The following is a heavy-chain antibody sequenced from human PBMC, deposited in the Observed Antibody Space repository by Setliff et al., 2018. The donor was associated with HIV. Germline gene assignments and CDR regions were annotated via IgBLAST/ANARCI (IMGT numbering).Heavy chain of an antibody. Sequence: PGGSLRLSCAASGFDFKNYAMNWVRQAPGKGLEWVSVIYGGYGGTYYADSVKGRFTISRDNSKNTVYLQMNSLRADDTALYFCAKESYSSWYYFESWGQGTLVTVS. CDR1: GFDFKNYA. D-gene: IGHD6-13*01. V-gene: IGHV3-23*03. CDR3: AKESYSSWYYFES. CDR2: IYGGYGGT. J-gene: IGHJ4*02.